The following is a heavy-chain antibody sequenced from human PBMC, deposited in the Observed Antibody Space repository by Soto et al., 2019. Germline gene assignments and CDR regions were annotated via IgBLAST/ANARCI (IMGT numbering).Heavy chain of an antibody. V-gene: IGHV1-18*01. CDR3: ARGMTTVTSSEFGY. D-gene: IGHD4-17*01. J-gene: IGHJ4*02. Sequence: ASVKLSCKASGYTFTSYGIGCLRQAHGQGLEWMGWISAYNGNTNYAQKLQGRVTMTTDTSTSTAYMKLRSLRSDDTAVYYCARGMTTVTSSEFGYWGQGTLVTVSS. CDR2: ISAYNGNT. CDR1: GYTFTSYG.